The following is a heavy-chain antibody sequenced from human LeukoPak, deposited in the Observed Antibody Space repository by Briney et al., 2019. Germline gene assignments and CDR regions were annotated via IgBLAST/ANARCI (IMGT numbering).Heavy chain of an antibody. CDR3: AREGEYYYGSGSYLS. V-gene: IGHV4-34*01. D-gene: IGHD3-10*01. CDR2: INHSGST. Sequence: SETLSLTCAVYGGSVSGYYWSWIRQPPGKGLEWIGEINHSGSTNYNPSLKSRVTISVDTSKNQFSLKLSSVTAADTAVYYCAREGEYYYGSGSYLSWGQGTLVTVSS. CDR1: GGSVSGYY. J-gene: IGHJ5*02.